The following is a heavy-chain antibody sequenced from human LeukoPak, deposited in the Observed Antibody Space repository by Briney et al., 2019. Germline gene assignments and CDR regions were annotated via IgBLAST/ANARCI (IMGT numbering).Heavy chain of an antibody. CDR3: AKGIWELLSGGPSATPDAFDI. CDR2: ISSSSDSI. CDR1: GFTFNNYN. J-gene: IGHJ3*02. Sequence: PGGSLRLSCAASGFTFNNYNMNWVRQAPGKGLEWISYISSSSDSIYYADSVKGRFTISRDNSKNTLYLQMNSLRAEDTAVYYCAKGIWELLSGGPSATPDAFDIWGQGTMVTVSS. V-gene: IGHV3-48*01. D-gene: IGHD1-26*01.